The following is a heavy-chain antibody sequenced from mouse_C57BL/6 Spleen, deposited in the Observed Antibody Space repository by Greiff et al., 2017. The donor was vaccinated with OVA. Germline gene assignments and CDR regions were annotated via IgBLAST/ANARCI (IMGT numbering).Heavy chain of an antibody. CDR1: GYTFTDYE. V-gene: IGHV1-15*01. Sequence: QVQLKQSGAELVRPGASVTLSCKASGYTFTDYEMHWVKQTPVHGLEWIGAIDPETGGTAYNQKFKGKAILTADKSSSTAYMELRSLTSEDSAVYYCTRGGTVVADFDYWGQGTTLTVAS. CDR2: IDPETGGT. CDR3: TRGGTVVADFDY. J-gene: IGHJ2*01. D-gene: IGHD1-1*01.